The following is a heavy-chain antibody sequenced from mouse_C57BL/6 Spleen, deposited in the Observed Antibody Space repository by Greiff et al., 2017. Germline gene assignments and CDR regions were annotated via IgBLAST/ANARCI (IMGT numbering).Heavy chain of an antibody. CDR3: ARRMGYYYGSSIFDY. CDR2: ISSGSSTI. J-gene: IGHJ2*01. Sequence: EVKLVESGGGLVKPGGSLKLSCAASGFTFSDYGMHWVRQAPEKGLEWVAYISSGSSTIYYADTVKGRFTISRDNAKNTLFLQMTSLRSEDTAMYYCARRMGYYYGSSIFDYWGQGTTLTVSS. D-gene: IGHD1-1*01. CDR1: GFTFSDYG. V-gene: IGHV5-17*01.